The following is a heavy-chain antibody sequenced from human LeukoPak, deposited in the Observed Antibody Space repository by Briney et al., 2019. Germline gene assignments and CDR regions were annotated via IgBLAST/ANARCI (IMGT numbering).Heavy chain of an antibody. J-gene: IGHJ5*02. D-gene: IGHD6-13*01. CDR1: GYAFGDEY. V-gene: IGHV1-2*02. Sequence: ASVKVSCKASGYAFGDEYIHWVRQAPGQGLEWMGWINPNSGGTNYAQRFQGRVTLTRDTSITTAYMELSRLRSDDTAVYYCARRVQKLVGTNWFDPWGQGTLVTVSS. CDR2: INPNSGGT. CDR3: ARRVQKLVGTNWFDP.